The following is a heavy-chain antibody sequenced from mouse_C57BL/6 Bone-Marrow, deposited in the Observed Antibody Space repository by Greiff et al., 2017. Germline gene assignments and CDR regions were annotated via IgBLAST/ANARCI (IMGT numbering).Heavy chain of an antibody. V-gene: IGHV1-78*01. CDR3: AMCNYGSSLAWFAY. D-gene: IGHD1-1*01. Sequence: QVQLQQCDAELVKPGASVKISCKVSGYTFTDHTIHWMKQRPEQGLEWIGYIYPRDGSTKYNEKFKGKATLTADKSSSTAYMQLNSLTSEDSAVYFCAMCNYGSSLAWFAYWGQGTLVTVSA. CDR1: GYTFTDHT. J-gene: IGHJ3*01. CDR2: IYPRDGST.